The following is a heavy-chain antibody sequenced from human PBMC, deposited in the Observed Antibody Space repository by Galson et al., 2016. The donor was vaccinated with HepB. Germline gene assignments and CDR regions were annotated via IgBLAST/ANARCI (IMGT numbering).Heavy chain of an antibody. Sequence: SVKVSCKASGYNFLSYGISWLRQAPGQGLEWMGRIRTYSAMTHYAQKFQGRVTMTTDTSTTTVHMELRNLRPDDTAIYYCASDWGFLGGVTQNWFDPWGQGTLVTVSS. J-gene: IGHJ5*02. CDR1: GYNFLSYG. CDR3: ASDWGFLGGVTQNWFDP. CDR2: IRTYSAMT. D-gene: IGHD3-16*01. V-gene: IGHV1-18*01.